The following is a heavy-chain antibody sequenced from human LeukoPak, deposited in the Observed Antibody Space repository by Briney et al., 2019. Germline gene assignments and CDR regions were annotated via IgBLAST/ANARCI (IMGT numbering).Heavy chain of an antibody. V-gene: IGHV3-30*02. CDR1: GFTFSSYG. CDR3: AKDRGSSTLKSYYMDV. CDR2: IRYDGSNK. Sequence: GGSLRLSCAASGFTFSSYGMHWVRQAPGKGLEWVAFIRYDGSNKYYADSVKGRFTISRDNSKNTLYLQMNSLRAEDTAVYYCAKDRGSSTLKSYYMDVWGKGTTVTVSS. D-gene: IGHD2-2*01. J-gene: IGHJ6*03.